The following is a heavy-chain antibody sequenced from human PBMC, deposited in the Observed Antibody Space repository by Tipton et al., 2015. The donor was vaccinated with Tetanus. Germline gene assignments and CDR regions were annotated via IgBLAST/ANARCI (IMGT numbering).Heavy chain of an antibody. V-gene: IGHV4-39*07. Sequence: TLSLTCTVSGGSISSISWIRQPPGKGLEWIGNIFYSGSTSYNPSLKRRVSIPVDTSKNQFSLKLTSVTAADTAIYYCARGGDNLTFQRPTGRWFDPWGHGTLVTVSS. CDR2: IFYSGST. D-gene: IGHD1-1*01. CDR3: ARGGDNLTFQRPTGRWFDP. CDR1: GGSISSI. J-gene: IGHJ5*02.